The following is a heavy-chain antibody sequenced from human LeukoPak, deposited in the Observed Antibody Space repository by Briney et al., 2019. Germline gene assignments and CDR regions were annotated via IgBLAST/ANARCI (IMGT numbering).Heavy chain of an antibody. CDR3: AFRFYYGSGKMADAFDI. V-gene: IGHV5-51*01. CDR2: IYPGDSDT. J-gene: IGHJ3*02. Sequence: GESLKISCKGSGYSFTSYWIGWVRQMPGKGLEWMGIIYPGDSDTRYSPSFQGQVTISADKSISTAYVQWGSLKASDTAMYYCAFRFYYGSGKMADAFDIWGQGTMVTVSS. D-gene: IGHD3-10*01. CDR1: GYSFTSYW.